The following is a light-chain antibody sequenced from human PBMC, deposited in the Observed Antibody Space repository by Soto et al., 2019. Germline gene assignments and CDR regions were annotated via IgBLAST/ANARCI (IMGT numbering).Light chain of an antibody. Sequence: QSVLTQPPSASGTPGQRVTISCSGSSSNIGTNFVSWYQQLPGTAPKLLIYGNSNRPSGVPDRFSGSKSGTSASLAITGLQAEDEADYYCQSYDSSLYVVFGGGTKLTVL. J-gene: IGLJ2*01. CDR3: QSYDSSLYVV. CDR2: GNS. CDR1: SSNIGTNF. V-gene: IGLV1-40*01.